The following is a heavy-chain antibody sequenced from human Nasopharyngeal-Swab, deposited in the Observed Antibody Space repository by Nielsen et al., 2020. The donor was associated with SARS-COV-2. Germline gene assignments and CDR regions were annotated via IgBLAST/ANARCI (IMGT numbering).Heavy chain of an antibody. CDR1: GFTFGDYA. Sequence: GESLKISCTASGFTFGDYAMSWVRQAPGKGLEWVGFIRSKAYGGTTEYAASVKSRFTISRDDSKSIAYLQMNSLKTEDTAVYYCTRATGYSYGDDYWGQGTLVTVSS. D-gene: IGHD5-18*01. V-gene: IGHV3-49*04. CDR3: TRATGYSYGDDY. CDR2: IRSKAYGGTT. J-gene: IGHJ4*02.